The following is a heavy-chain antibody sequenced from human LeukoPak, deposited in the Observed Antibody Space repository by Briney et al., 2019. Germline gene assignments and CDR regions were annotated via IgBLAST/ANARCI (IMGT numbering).Heavy chain of an antibody. D-gene: IGHD7-27*01. J-gene: IGHJ6*03. V-gene: IGHV4-59*12. CDR3: ARRSLGPYYYYYYYMDV. Sequence: SETLSLTCTVSGGSISSYYWSWIRQPPGKGLEWIGYIYYSGSTNYNPSLKSRVTISVDTSKNQFSLKLSSVTAADTAVYYCARRSLGPYYYYYYYMDVWGKGTTVTVSS. CDR2: IYYSGST. CDR1: GGSISSYY.